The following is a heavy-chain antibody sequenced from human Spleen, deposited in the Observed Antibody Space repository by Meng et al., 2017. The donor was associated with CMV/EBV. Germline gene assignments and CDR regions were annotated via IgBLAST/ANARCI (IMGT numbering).Heavy chain of an antibody. D-gene: IGHD4-11*01. CDR1: GYIFTSYY. J-gene: IGHJ4*02. V-gene: IGHV1-46*01. CDR3: ARGPYYSNPFDY. Sequence: ASVKVSCKASGYIFTSYYMHWVRQAPGQGLEWMGIINPSTGSPTYAQKFQGRVTMTRDTSTGTVYMELSRLRSDDTAVYYCARGPYYSNPFDYWGQGTLVTVSS. CDR2: INPSTGSP.